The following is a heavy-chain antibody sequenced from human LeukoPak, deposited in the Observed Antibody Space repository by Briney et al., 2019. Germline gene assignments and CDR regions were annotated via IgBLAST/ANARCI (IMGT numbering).Heavy chain of an antibody. CDR2: IYYSVTT. Sequence: AGGSLRLSCAASGFTFSSYGMSWVRQPPGKGLEWIGSIYYSVTTYYNPSLKSRVTISVDTSKNQFSLKLSSVTAADTAVYYCARDRLRWPKIDYWGQGTLVTVSS. J-gene: IGHJ4*02. CDR3: ARDRLRWPKIDY. CDR1: GFTFSSYG. D-gene: IGHD4-23*01. V-gene: IGHV4-39*07.